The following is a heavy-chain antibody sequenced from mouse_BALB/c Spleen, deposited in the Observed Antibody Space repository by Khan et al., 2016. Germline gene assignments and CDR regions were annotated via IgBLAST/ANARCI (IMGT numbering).Heavy chain of an antibody. CDR2: IWSGGST. V-gene: IGHV2-4-1*01. J-gene: IGHJ4*01. Sequence: QVRLQQSGPGLVQPSQSLSITCTVSGFSLTSYGVHWVRQSPGKGLEWLGVIWSGGSTDYNAAFISRLSISKDNSKSQVFFKMNSLQADDTAIYYCARYGNYYDMDYWGQGTSVTVSS. CDR1: GFSLTSYG. CDR3: ARYGNYYDMDY. D-gene: IGHD2-1*01.